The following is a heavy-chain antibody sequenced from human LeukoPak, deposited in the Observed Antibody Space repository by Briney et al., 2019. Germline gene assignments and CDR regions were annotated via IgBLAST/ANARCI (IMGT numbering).Heavy chain of an antibody. D-gene: IGHD2-2*01. J-gene: IGHJ6*02. Sequence: KRSERRSLTCTVSGDSISSSSHYWGWIRQPPGKGPEWIGTMYYSGSTYYNPSLKSRVTMSVDTSKNQFSLKLTSVTATDTAVYYCTRHDCVSTSCQSLYGMDVWGQGTMVTVSS. V-gene: IGHV4-39*01. CDR3: TRHDCVSTSCQSLYGMDV. CDR1: GDSISSSSHY. CDR2: MYYSGST.